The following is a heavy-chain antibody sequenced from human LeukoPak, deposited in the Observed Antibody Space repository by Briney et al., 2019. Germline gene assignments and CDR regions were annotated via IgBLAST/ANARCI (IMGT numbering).Heavy chain of an antibody. J-gene: IGHJ5*02. CDR2: IRYDGSNK. CDR1: GFTFSSYG. CDR3: AKDRSSRSGSHQQGFDP. Sequence: GGSLRLSCAASGFTFSSYGMHWVRQAPGKGLEWVAFIRYDGSNKYYADSVKGRFTISRDNSKNTLYLQMNSLRAEDTAVYYCAKDRSSRSGSHQQGFDPWGQGTLVTVSS. D-gene: IGHD1-26*01. V-gene: IGHV3-30*02.